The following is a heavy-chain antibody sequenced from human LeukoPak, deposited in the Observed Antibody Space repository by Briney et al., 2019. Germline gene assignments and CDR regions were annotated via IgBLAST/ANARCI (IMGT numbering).Heavy chain of an antibody. CDR2: ISSNGGST. CDR1: GFTFCRYA. J-gene: IGHJ4*02. CDR3: RLSGVDY. D-gene: IGHD1-26*01. Sequence: GGSLRLSCSASGFTFCRYAMHWVPQARGRGRVYVSAISSNGGSTYYADSVKGRFTSSRDNSKNTLYLQMSSLRAEDTAVYYCRLSGVDYWGQGTLVTVSS. V-gene: IGHV3-64D*06.